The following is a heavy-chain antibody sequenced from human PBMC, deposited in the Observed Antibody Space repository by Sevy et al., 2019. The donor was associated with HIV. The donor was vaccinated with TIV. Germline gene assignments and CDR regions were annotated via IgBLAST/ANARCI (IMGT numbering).Heavy chain of an antibody. V-gene: IGHV3-30*04. Sequence: GGSLRLSCAASGFTFSDYRMHWVRQAPGKGLERVAVISYDGRNNKYNADSVKGRFTISRDNSKNTVYLQMNSLRAEDTAIYYCARDRGEILSSAFDYWRQGTLVTVSS. CDR2: ISYDGRNNK. CDR3: ARDRGEILSSAFDY. D-gene: IGHD3-16*01. J-gene: IGHJ4*02. CDR1: GFTFSDYR.